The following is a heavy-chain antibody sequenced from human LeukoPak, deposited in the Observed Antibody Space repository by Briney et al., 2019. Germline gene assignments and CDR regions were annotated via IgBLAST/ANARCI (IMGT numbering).Heavy chain of an antibody. Sequence: GGSLRLSCTASGFTFSTYDMHWVRQAPGKGLEWVAVISYDGSNKYYADSVKGRFTISRDNSKNTLYLQMNSLRAEDTAVYYCARDASLIETRGGVWDYWGQGTLVTVSS. CDR3: ARDASLIETRGGVWDY. D-gene: IGHD2-8*02. CDR2: ISYDGSNK. CDR1: GFTFSTYD. V-gene: IGHV3-30*19. J-gene: IGHJ4*02.